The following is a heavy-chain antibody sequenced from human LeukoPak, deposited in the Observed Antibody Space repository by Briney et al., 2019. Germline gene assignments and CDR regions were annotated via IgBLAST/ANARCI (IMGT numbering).Heavy chain of an antibody. CDR1: GGSISSYY. D-gene: IGHD6-13*01. J-gene: IGHJ5*02. Sequence: PSETLSLTCTVYGGSISSYYWSWIRQPPGKGLEWIGYIYYSGSTNYNPSLKSRVTISVDTSKNQFSLKLSSVTAADTAVYYCARAPWKQLSTGYNWFDPWGQGTLVTVSS. CDR3: ARAPWKQLSTGYNWFDP. V-gene: IGHV4-59*01. CDR2: IYYSGST.